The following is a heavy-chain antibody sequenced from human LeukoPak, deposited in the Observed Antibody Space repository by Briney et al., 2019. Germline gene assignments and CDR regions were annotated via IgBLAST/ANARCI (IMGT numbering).Heavy chain of an antibody. CDR2: IGTSSTTI. Sequence: PGGSLRLSCAASGFTFDKYAMNWVRQPPGKGLEWVSNIGTSSTTIYYADSVKGRFTISRDNAKNSLYLQMNSLRADDTAVYYCARFAAGGSYYYYMDVWGKGTTVTVSS. D-gene: IGHD6-25*01. CDR1: GFTFDKYA. V-gene: IGHV3-48*01. J-gene: IGHJ6*03. CDR3: ARFAAGGSYYYYMDV.